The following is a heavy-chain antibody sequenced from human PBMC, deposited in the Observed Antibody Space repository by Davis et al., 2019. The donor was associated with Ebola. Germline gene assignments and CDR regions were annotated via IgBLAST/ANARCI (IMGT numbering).Heavy chain of an antibody. J-gene: IGHJ4*02. D-gene: IGHD4-11*01. CDR1: GGSISSGSYY. Sequence: PSETLSLTCTVSGGSISSGSYYWNWIRQPAGKGLEWIGHIYSSGSINYNPSLKSRVTMSVDTSKKQFSLKLQSVTAADTAVYYCARDFSNYALNYWGQGALVTVSS. V-gene: IGHV4-61*09. CDR2: IYSSGSI. CDR3: ARDFSNYALNY.